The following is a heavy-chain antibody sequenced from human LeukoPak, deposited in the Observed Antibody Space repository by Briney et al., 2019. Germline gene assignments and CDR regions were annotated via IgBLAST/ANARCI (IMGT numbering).Heavy chain of an antibody. CDR3: ARDYSSGSMDY. V-gene: IGHV3-33*01. J-gene: IGHJ4*02. CDR2: IWYDGSNK. Sequence: PGGSLRLSCAASGFTFSSYGMHWVRQAPGEGLEWVAVIWYDGSNKYYADSVKGRFTISRDNSKNTLYLQMNSLRAEDTAVYYCARDYSSGSMDYWGQGTLVTVSS. CDR1: GFTFSSYG. D-gene: IGHD6-19*01.